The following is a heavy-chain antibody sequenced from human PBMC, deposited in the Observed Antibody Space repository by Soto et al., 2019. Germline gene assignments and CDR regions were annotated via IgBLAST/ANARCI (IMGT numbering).Heavy chain of an antibody. CDR3: TTGQFIAGDY. D-gene: IGHD1-1*01. Sequence: EVQLLESGGGLVQPGGSLRLSCAASGFPFSNFAMSWVRQAPGKGLEWVSVITSSGDSTYFADSVKGRFTISRDNSKNTLYLQLNSLRAEDTATYYCTTGQFIAGDYWGQGTLVTVSS. CDR1: GFPFSNFA. CDR2: ITSSGDST. V-gene: IGHV3-23*01. J-gene: IGHJ4*02.